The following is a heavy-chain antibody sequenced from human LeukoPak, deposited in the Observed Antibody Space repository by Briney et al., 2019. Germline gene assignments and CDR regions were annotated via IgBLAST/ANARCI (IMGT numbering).Heavy chain of an antibody. CDR3: ARGPNSSSWYPFDY. V-gene: IGHV4-59*01. D-gene: IGHD6-13*01. J-gene: IGHJ4*02. CDR1: GGSISSYY. Sequence: KPSETLSLTCTVSGGSISSYYWSWIRQPPGKGLEWIGYIYYSGSTNYNPPLKSRVTISVDTSKNQFSLKLSSVTAADTAVYYCARGPNSSSWYPFDYWGQGTLVTVSS. CDR2: IYYSGST.